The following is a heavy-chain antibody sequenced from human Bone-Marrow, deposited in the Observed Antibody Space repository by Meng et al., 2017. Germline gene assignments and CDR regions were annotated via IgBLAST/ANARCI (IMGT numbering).Heavy chain of an antibody. V-gene: IGHV3-30*01. D-gene: IGHD6-13*01. J-gene: IGHJ3*02. CDR3: ARSTGVRYSSSWYPAFDI. CDR1: GFTFSSYA. CDR2: ISYDGSNK. Sequence: GESLKISCAASGFTFSSYAMHWVRQAPGKGLEWVAVISYDGSNKYYADSVKGRFTISRDNSKNTLYLQMNSLRAEDTAVYYCARSTGVRYSSSWYPAFDIWGQGTMVTVSS.